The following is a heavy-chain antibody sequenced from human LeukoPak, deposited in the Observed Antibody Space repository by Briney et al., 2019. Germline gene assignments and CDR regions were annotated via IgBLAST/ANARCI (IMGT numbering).Heavy chain of an antibody. CDR2: ISSNGGST. D-gene: IGHD3-10*01. CDR3: ARVYYYASGSRWGDYFDY. CDR1: GFTFSSYA. V-gene: IGHV3-64*01. J-gene: IGHJ4*02. Sequence: GGSLRLSCAASGFTFSSYAMHWVRQAPGKGLEYVSAISSNGGSTYYANSVKGRFTISRDNSKNTLYLQMGSLRAEDTAVYYCARVYYYASGSRWGDYFDYWGQGTLVTVSS.